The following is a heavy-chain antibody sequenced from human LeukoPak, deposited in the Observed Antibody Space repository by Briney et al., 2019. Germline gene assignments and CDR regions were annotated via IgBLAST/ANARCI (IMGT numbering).Heavy chain of an antibody. J-gene: IGHJ5*02. CDR2: IYYSGST. CDR1: GGSISSGGYY. CDR3: ARDQTGGDSPNWFDP. Sequence: TPSETLSLTCTVSGGSISSGGYYWSWIRQHPGKGLEWIGYIYYSGSTYYNPSLKSRVTISVDTSKNQFSLKPSSVTAADTAVYYCARDQTGGDSPNWFDPWGQGTLVTVSS. D-gene: IGHD3-9*01. V-gene: IGHV4-31*03.